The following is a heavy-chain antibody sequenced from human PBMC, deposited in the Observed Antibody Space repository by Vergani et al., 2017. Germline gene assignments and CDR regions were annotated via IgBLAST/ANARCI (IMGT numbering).Heavy chain of an antibody. Sequence: QMQLVQSGAEVKKTGSSVKVSCKASGYTFTYRYLHWVRQAPGQALEWMGWITPFNGNTNYAQKFQDRVTITRDRSMSTAYMELSSLRAEDTAVYYCARAHNYYDSSGSFTNWGQGTLVTVSS. J-gene: IGHJ4*02. D-gene: IGHD3-22*01. V-gene: IGHV1-45*02. CDR1: GYTFTYRY. CDR3: ARAHNYYDSSGSFTN. CDR2: ITPFNGNT.